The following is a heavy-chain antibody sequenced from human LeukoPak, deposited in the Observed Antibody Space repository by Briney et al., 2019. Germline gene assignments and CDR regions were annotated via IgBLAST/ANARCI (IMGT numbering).Heavy chain of an antibody. CDR1: GGPISSSSYY. CDR2: IYYSGST. Sequence: SETLSLTCTVSGGPISSSSYYWGWIRQPPGKGLEWIGSIYYSGSTYYNPSPKSRVTISVDTSKNQFSLKLSSVTAADTAVYYCARHSPPNWSGYYTPFDYWGQGTLVTVSS. CDR3: ARHSPPNWSGYYTPFDY. D-gene: IGHD3-3*01. J-gene: IGHJ4*02. V-gene: IGHV4-39*01.